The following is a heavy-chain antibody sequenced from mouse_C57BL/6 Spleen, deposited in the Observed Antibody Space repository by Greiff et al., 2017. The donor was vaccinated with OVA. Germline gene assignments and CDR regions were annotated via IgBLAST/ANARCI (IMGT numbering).Heavy chain of an antibody. V-gene: IGHV1-82*01. CDR2: IYPGDGDT. D-gene: IGHD3-2*02. CDR1: GYAFSSSW. CDR3: ARWGGSGRYLDY. J-gene: IGHJ2*01. Sequence: VQLVESGPELVKPGASVKISCKASGYAFSSSWMNWVKQRPGKGLEWIGRIYPGDGDTNYNGKFKGKATLTADKSSSTAYMQLSSLTSEDSAVYFCARWGGSGRYLDYWGQGTTLTVSS.